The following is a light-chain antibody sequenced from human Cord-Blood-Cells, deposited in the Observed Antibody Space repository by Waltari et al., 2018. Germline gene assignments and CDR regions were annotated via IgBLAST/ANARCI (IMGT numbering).Light chain of an antibody. V-gene: IGKV3-11*01. J-gene: IGKJ4*01. CDR1: QSVSSY. Sequence: EIVLKQSPATLSLSPGERATLSCTARQSVSSYLAWYQQKPGQAPRLLIYFASNRATGIPARFSGSGSGTDFTLTISSLEPEDFAVYYCQQRRNWPPLTFGGGTKVEIK. CDR2: FAS. CDR3: QQRRNWPPLT.